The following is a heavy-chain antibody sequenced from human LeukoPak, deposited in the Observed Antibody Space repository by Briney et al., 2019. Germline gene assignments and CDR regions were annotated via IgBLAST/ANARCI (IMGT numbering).Heavy chain of an antibody. CDR1: GGSISSYY. CDR3: ARGRVSMTTVTNYDY. V-gene: IGHV4-4*07. J-gene: IGHJ4*02. CDR2: IYTSGST. D-gene: IGHD4-17*01. Sequence: SETLSLTCTVSGGSISSYYWSWIRQPAGKGLEWIGRIYTSGSTNYNLSLKSRVTMSVDTSKNQSSLKLSSVTAADTAVYYCARGRVSMTTVTNYDYWGQGTLVTVSS.